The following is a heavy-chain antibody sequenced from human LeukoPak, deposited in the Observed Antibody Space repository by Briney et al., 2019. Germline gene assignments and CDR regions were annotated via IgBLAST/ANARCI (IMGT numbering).Heavy chain of an antibody. Sequence: PSETLSLTCTVSGGSISSSSYYWGWIRQPPGKGLEWIGSIYYSGSTYYNPSLKSRVTISVDTSKNQFSLKLSSVTAADTAVYYCARIQYDSSGYYDYWGQGTLVTVSS. CDR2: IYYSGST. CDR1: GGSISSSSYY. V-gene: IGHV4-39*01. J-gene: IGHJ4*02. CDR3: ARIQYDSSGYYDY. D-gene: IGHD3-22*01.